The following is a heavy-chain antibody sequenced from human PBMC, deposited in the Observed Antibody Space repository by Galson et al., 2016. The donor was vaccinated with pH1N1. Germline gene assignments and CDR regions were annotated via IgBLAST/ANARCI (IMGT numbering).Heavy chain of an antibody. CDR3: ATEDYYTSLY. CDR1: GFILSDYW. CDR2: INQDGSRK. J-gene: IGHJ4*02. D-gene: IGHD1-26*01. V-gene: IGHV3-7*01. Sequence: SLRLSCAASGFILSDYWMSWVRQAPGKGLEWVAKINQDGSRKYYVDPMKGRCTISRDNAENSLSLQINSLRVEDTALYYCATEDYYTSLYWGQGILVTVSS.